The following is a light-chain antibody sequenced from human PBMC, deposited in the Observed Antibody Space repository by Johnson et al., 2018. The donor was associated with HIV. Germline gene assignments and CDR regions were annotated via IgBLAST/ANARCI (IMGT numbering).Light chain of an antibody. Sequence: QLVLTQPPSVSAAPGQKVTISCSGSSSNIGNNYVSWYQQLPGTAPKLLIYDNNKRPSGIPDRFSGSKSGTSATLGITGFQTGDEADYYCGTWDSSLSAGGVFGTGTKVTVL. CDR3: GTWDSSLSAGGV. J-gene: IGLJ1*01. CDR2: DNN. CDR1: SSNIGNNY. V-gene: IGLV1-51*01.